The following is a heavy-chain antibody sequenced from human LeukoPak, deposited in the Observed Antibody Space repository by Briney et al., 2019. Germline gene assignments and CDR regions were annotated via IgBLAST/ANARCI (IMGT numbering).Heavy chain of an antibody. V-gene: IGHV3-21*01. J-gene: IGHJ5*02. D-gene: IGHD4-11*01. Sequence: PGGSLRLSCAASGFTFSSYSMNWVRQAPGKGLEWVSSITGRSTYIYYADSVKGRFTISRDNAKNSPYLQMNSLRAEDTAVYYCARDLTVTSTCWFDRWGQGTLVTVSS. CDR2: ITGRSTYI. CDR1: GFTFSSYS. CDR3: ARDLTVTSTCWFDR.